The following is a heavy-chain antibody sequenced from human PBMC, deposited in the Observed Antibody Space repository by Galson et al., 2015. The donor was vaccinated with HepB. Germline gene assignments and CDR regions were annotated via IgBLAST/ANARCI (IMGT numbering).Heavy chain of an antibody. Sequence: SLRLSCAASGFTFSPYAMNWVRQAPGKGLEWVSSISGSGGSTYYADSVKGRFTISRDNSKKTLYLQMNSLRADDTAVYYCAKDRGGWGYYYGMDVWGQGTTVTVSS. V-gene: IGHV3-23*01. D-gene: IGHD3-16*01. CDR2: ISGSGGST. CDR3: AKDRGGWGYYYGMDV. CDR1: GFTFSPYA. J-gene: IGHJ6*02.